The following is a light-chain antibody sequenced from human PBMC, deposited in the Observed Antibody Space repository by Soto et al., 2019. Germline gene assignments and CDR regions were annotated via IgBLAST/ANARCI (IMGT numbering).Light chain of an antibody. V-gene: IGLV2-11*01. CDR1: SSDVGAYNY. CDR2: DVS. J-gene: IGLJ1*01. Sequence: QSALTQPRSVSGSPGQSVTISCTGTSSDVGAYNYVSWYQQHPGRDPKLMIYDVSKRPSGVPDRFSCSKSADTASLTISGLQADDEADYYCCSYAGSHTFVFGGGTKLTVL. CDR3: CSYAGSHTFV.